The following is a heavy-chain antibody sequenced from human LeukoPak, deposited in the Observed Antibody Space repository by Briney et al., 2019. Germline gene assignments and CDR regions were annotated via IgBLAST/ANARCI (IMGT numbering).Heavy chain of an antibody. CDR1: GGSISSYY. CDR2: IYYSGST. V-gene: IGHV4-59*08. D-gene: IGHD3-22*01. J-gene: IGHJ4*02. CDR3: ARHGHYYDTSGYYSIPDF. Sequence: KASETLSLTCTVSGGSISSYYWSWIRQPPGKGLEWIGYIYYSGSTNYNPSLKSRVTIPVDTSKNQISLKLSSVTAADTAVYYCARHGHYYDTSGYYSIPDFWGQGTLVTVSS.